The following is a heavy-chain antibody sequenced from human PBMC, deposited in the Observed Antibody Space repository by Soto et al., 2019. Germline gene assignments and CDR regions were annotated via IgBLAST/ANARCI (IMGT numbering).Heavy chain of an antibody. D-gene: IGHD3-22*01. CDR3: AKGNSGYCFD. Sequence: EVQLLESGGALVQPGGSLRLSCAASGFTFTSYGMTWVRQAPGKGLEWVSVISGSGGTTSYADSVEGRFTISRDNSKNTLYLQMNSLRAEDTAVYYCAKGNSGYCFDWGQGTLVTVSS. CDR2: ISGSGGTT. J-gene: IGHJ4*02. V-gene: IGHV3-23*01. CDR1: GFTFTSYG.